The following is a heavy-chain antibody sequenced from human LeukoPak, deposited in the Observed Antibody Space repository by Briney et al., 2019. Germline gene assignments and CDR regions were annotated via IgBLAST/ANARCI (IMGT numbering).Heavy chain of an antibody. V-gene: IGHV4-4*07. D-gene: IGHD2-2*01. CDR3: AGTDLGYCSSTSCQDLDY. Sequence: SETLSLTCTVSRGSISSYYWSWIRQPAGKGLEWIGRIYTSGSTTYNPSLKSRVTVSVDESKNQFSLNLSSVTAADTAVYYCAGTDLGYCSSTSCQDLDYWGQGTLVTVSS. J-gene: IGHJ4*02. CDR1: RGSISSYY. CDR2: IYTSGST.